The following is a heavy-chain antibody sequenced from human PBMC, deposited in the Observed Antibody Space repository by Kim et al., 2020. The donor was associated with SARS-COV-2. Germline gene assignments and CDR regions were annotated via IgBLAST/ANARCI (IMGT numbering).Heavy chain of an antibody. Sequence: SETLSLTCTVSGGSISSGGYYWSWIRQHPGKGLEWIGYIYYSGSTYYNPSLKSRVTISVDTSKNQFSLKLSSVTAADTAVYYCARSFSSGRHVTSWFDPWGQGTLVTVSS. D-gene: IGHD6-19*01. CDR3: ARSFSSGRHVTSWFDP. CDR2: IYYSGST. J-gene: IGHJ5*02. CDR1: GGSISSGGYY. V-gene: IGHV4-31*03.